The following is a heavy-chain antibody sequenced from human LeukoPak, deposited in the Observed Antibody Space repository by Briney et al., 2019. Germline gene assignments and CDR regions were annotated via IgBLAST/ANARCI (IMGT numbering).Heavy chain of an antibody. J-gene: IGHJ4*02. Sequence: PSETLSLTCTVSGGSISSSSYYWGWIRQPPGKGLEWIGSIYYSGSTYYNPSLKSRVTISVDTSKNQFSLKLSSVTAADTAVYYCARERADYYDSSGYYYLFDYWGQGTLVTVSS. V-gene: IGHV4-39*07. CDR2: IYYSGST. D-gene: IGHD3-22*01. CDR1: GGSISSSSYY. CDR3: ARERADYYDSSGYYYLFDY.